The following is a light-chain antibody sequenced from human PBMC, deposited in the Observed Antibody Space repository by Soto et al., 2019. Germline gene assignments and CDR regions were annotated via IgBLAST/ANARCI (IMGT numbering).Light chain of an antibody. CDR2: AAS. CDR1: QGISSY. CDR3: QQLNSYPRT. Sequence: IQLTQSQSSLSASVGDRVTITCRASQGISSYLAWYQQKPGKAPKPLIYAASTLQSGVPSRCSGSGSGTDFNLTISSLQPEDFATYYCQQLNSYPRTFGQGTKVEIK. V-gene: IGKV1-9*01. J-gene: IGKJ1*01.